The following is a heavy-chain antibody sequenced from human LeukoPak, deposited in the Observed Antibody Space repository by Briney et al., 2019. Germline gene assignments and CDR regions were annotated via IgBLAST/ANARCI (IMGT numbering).Heavy chain of an antibody. V-gene: IGHV1-69*06. CDR3: ARAHYYDSSGYYKSLDY. CDR2: IIPIFGTA. Sequence: GASVKVSCKASGYTFTGYYMHWVRQAPGQGLEWMGGIIPIFGTANYAQKFQGRVTITADKSTSTAYMELSSLRSEDTAVYYCARAHYYDSSGYYKSLDYWGQGTLVTVSS. J-gene: IGHJ4*02. D-gene: IGHD3-22*01. CDR1: GYTFTGYY.